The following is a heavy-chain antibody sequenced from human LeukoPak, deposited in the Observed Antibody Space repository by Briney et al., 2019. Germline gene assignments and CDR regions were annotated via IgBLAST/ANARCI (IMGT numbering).Heavy chain of an antibody. Sequence: GGSLRLSCAASGFTFDDYAMHWVRQAPGKGLEWVSLISGDGGSTYYADSVKGRFTISRDNSKNSLYLQMNSLRTEDTALYYCAKTAYDFWSGQSPFNWFDPWGQGTLATVSS. V-gene: IGHV3-43*02. D-gene: IGHD3-3*01. CDR2: ISGDGGST. J-gene: IGHJ5*02. CDR3: AKTAYDFWSGQSPFNWFDP. CDR1: GFTFDDYA.